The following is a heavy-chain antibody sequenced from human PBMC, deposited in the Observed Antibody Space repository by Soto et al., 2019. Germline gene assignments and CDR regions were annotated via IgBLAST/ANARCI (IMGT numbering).Heavy chain of an antibody. D-gene: IGHD6-13*01. J-gene: IGHJ4*02. Sequence: GSLRLSCAASGFTFSSYAMSWVRQAPGKGLEWVSAISGSGGSTYYADSVKGRFTISRDNSKNTLYLQMNSLRAEDTAVYYCAKSTHLRYFRIAAAGRTPPSYFDYWGQGTLVTVSS. CDR3: AKSTHLRYFRIAAAGRTPPSYFDY. CDR2: ISGSGGST. V-gene: IGHV3-23*01. CDR1: GFTFSSYA.